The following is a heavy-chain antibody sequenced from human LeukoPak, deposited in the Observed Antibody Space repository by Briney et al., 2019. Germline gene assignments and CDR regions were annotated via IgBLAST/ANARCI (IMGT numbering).Heavy chain of an antibody. D-gene: IGHD3-3*01. CDR3: ARDSIFGVVINAFDI. V-gene: IGHV1-69*05. J-gene: IGHJ3*02. Sequence: SVKVSCKASGGTFSSYAISWVRQAPGQGLEWMGRIIPIFGTTNYAQKFQGRVTITTDESTSTAYMELSSLRSEDTAVYYCARDSIFGVVINAFDIWGQGTMVTVSS. CDR1: GGTFSSYA. CDR2: IIPIFGTT.